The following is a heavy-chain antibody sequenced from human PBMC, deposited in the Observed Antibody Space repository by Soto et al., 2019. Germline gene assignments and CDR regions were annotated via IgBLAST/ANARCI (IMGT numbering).Heavy chain of an antibody. Sequence: QVQLVQSGAEVKKPGASVKVSCKASGYTFTSYYMHWVRQAPGQGLEWMGIINPSGGSTSYAQKFQGRVTMTRDTATSTVYMELSSLRSEDTAVYYGARARSGWIMEQPEFDYWGQGTLVTVSS. J-gene: IGHJ4*02. CDR2: INPSGGST. CDR3: ARARSGWIMEQPEFDY. D-gene: IGHD6-19*01. CDR1: GYTFTSYY. V-gene: IGHV1-46*03.